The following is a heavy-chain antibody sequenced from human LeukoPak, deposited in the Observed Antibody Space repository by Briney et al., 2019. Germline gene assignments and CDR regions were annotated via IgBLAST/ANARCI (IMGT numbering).Heavy chain of an antibody. V-gene: IGHV3-7*01. J-gene: IGHJ4*02. CDR2: IKHDGSEK. D-gene: IGHD5-18*01. Sequence: GGSLRLSCAASGFTFSSYSMNWVRQAPGKGLEWVANIKHDGSEKYYVDSVKGRFIISRDNAQNSLYLQMNSLRAEDTAVYYCARVFSYGFDYWGQGTLVTVSS. CDR1: GFTFSSYS. CDR3: ARVFSYGFDY.